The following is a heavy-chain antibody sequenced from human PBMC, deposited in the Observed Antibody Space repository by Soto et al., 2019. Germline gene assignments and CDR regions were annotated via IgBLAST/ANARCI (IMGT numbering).Heavy chain of an antibody. V-gene: IGHV1-69*01. CDR3: ARSHGVVGATTRYYYYGMDV. CDR2: IIPIFGTA. J-gene: IGHJ6*02. Sequence: QVQLVQSGAEVKKPGSSVKVSCKASGGTFSSYAISWVRQAPGQGLEWMGGIIPIFGTANYAQKFQGRVTITADESTSTAYMELGSLRSEDTAVYYCARSHGVVGATTRYYYYGMDVWGQGTTVTVSS. D-gene: IGHD1-26*01. CDR1: GGTFSSYA.